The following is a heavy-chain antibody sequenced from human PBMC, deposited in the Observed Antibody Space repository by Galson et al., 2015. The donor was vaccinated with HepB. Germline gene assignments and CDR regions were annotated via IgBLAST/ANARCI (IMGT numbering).Heavy chain of an antibody. D-gene: IGHD6-19*01. J-gene: IGHJ4*02. CDR1: GFIFSDYY. CDR2: ISRASSYT. V-gene: IGHV3-11*05. Sequence: SLRLSCAVSGFIFSDYYMNWIRQAPGKGLEWVAHISRASSYTKYADSVKGRFTISGDNAKNSLFLQMSSLRAEDTAVYYCARDPSIGWYKEHFDYWGQGTLGTVSS. CDR3: ARDPSIGWYKEHFDY.